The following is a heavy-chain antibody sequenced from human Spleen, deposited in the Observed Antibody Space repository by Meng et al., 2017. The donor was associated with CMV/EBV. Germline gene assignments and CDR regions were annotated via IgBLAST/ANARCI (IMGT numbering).Heavy chain of an antibody. V-gene: IGHV1-2*02. CDR1: GYTFTGYY. J-gene: IGHJ5*02. CDR2: INPHRGDT. CDR3: ARGRGSTHKGNWFDP. D-gene: IGHD3-10*01. Sequence: ASVKVSCKASGYTFTGYYIHWVRQAPGQGFEWMGWINPHRGDTDYAQKFQGKVTMTRDTSINTAYMELTRLTSDDTAVYYCARGRGSTHKGNWFDPWGQGTLVTVSS.